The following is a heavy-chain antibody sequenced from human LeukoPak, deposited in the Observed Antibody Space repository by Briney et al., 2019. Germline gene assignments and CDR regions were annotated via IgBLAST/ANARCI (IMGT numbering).Heavy chain of an antibody. CDR3: ARGVVPAAHDY. D-gene: IGHD2-2*01. V-gene: IGHV4-34*01. J-gene: IGHJ4*02. Sequence: SETLSLTCAVYGGSFSGYYWSWIRQPPGKGLEWIGEINHSGSTNYNPSLKSRVTISVDTSKNQFSPKLRSVTAADTAVYYCARGVVPAAHDYWGQGTLVTVSS. CDR2: INHSGST. CDR1: GGSFSGYY.